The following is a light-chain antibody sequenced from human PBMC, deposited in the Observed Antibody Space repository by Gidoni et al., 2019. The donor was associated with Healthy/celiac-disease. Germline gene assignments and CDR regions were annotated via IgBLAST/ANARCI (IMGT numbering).Light chain of an antibody. CDR1: QSISSY. Sequence: DIQMTQSPSSLSASVGDRVTITCRASQSISSYLNWYQQKPGKAPKLLNYAASSLQSGVPPRFSSSGSGADITLTISSLHPEDFASYCCQQGYSTPRTFGQGTKLEIK. V-gene: IGKV1-39*01. CDR2: AAS. CDR3: QQGYSTPRT. J-gene: IGKJ2*01.